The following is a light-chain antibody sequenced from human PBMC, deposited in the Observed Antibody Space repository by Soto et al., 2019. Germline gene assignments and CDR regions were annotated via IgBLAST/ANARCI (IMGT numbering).Light chain of an antibody. J-gene: IGLJ1*01. CDR1: SSDVGGYEY. Sequence: QSMVTQPRCACVSPGQAVATSCTGTSSDVGGYEYVSWYQQHPGKAPKLIIYEVLKRPSGVPDRFSGSKSANTASLTVSGLQAEDEADYYCISFAGSHYVFGTGTKVTVL. CDR2: EVL. V-gene: IGLV2-8*01. CDR3: ISFAGSHYV.